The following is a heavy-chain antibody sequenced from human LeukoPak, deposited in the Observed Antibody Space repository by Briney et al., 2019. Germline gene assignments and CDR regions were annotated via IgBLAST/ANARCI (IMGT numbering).Heavy chain of an antibody. Sequence: DPSETLSLTCTVSGGSVRSDSYYWSWIRQPPGKGLEWIGYIYYSGSTNYNPSLKSRVTISVDTSKNQFSLKLSSVTAADTAVYYCARADTGYYFDYWGQGTLVTVSS. CDR1: GGSVRSDSYY. J-gene: IGHJ4*02. D-gene: IGHD5-18*01. V-gene: IGHV4-61*01. CDR3: ARADTGYYFDY. CDR2: IYYSGST.